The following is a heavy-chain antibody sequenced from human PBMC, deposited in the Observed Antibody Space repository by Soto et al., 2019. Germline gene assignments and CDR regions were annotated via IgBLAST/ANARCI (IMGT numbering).Heavy chain of an antibody. CDR3: AKDPRNYFDSSGYPAHFDS. D-gene: IGHD3-22*01. Sequence: GSLRLSCAASRFTFSSYAMSWVRQAPGKGLEWVASISASGGSTFYAESVKGQFTISRDNSKNTLYLQMNSLRTEDTAVYYCAKDPRNYFDSSGYPAHFDSWGQGTLVTVSS. CDR2: ISASGGST. V-gene: IGHV3-23*01. J-gene: IGHJ4*02. CDR1: RFTFSSYA.